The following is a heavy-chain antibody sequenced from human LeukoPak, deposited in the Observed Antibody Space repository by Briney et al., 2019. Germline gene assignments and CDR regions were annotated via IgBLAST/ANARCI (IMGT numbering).Heavy chain of an antibody. CDR3: ARDEGSYHGDYFDY. CDR1: GGTFSSYT. CDR2: IIPILGIA. J-gene: IGHJ4*02. V-gene: IGHV1-69*04. Sequence: SVKVSCRASGGTFSSYTISWVRQAPGQGLEWMGRIIPILGIANYAQKFQGRVTITADKSTSTAYMELSSLRSEDTAVYYCARDEGSYHGDYFDYWGQGTLVTVSS. D-gene: IGHD1-26*01.